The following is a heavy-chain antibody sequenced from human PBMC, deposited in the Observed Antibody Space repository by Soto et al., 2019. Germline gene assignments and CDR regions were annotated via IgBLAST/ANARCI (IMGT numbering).Heavy chain of an antibody. V-gene: IGHV4-31*01. CDR1: GGSISSGGYS. D-gene: IGHD4-17*01. CDR3: ARGADYGDAASPQIYDY. CDR2: IYYSGRT. J-gene: IGHJ4*02. Sequence: QVQLQESGPGLVKPSQTLSLTCTVSGGSISSGGYSWSWIRQHPGKGLEWIGYIYYSGRTYYNPSLKSKVTISVDTSKNQFSLKLSSVTAADTAVYYCARGADYGDAASPQIYDYWGQGTLVTVSS.